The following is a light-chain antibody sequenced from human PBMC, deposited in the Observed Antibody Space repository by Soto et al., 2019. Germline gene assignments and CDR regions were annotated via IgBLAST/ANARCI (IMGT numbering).Light chain of an antibody. CDR2: GAS. J-gene: IGKJ2*01. CDR3: QQYGGSTRT. Sequence: EIVLTQSPGTLSLSPGERATLSCRASQSVFNNNLAWYQQKPGQAPRLLMFGASSSATGIPDRFSGSGSGTDFTLTISRLEPEDFAIYHCQQYGGSTRTFGQGTKLEIK. CDR1: QSVFNNN. V-gene: IGKV3-20*01.